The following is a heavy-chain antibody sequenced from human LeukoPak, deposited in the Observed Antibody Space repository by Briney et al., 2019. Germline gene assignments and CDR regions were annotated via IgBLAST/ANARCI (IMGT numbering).Heavy chain of an antibody. D-gene: IGHD3-10*01. CDR1: GFTFSRYW. CDR3: ARHGLSMVRGVRYYYGMDV. CDR2: IKQDGSEK. Sequence: GGSLRLSCAASGFTFSRYWMSWVRQAPGKGLEWVANIKQDGSEKYYVDSVKGRFTISRDNAKNSLFLQMNSLRAEDTAVYYCARHGLSMVRGVRYYYGMDVWGQGTTVTVSS. J-gene: IGHJ6*02. V-gene: IGHV3-7*02.